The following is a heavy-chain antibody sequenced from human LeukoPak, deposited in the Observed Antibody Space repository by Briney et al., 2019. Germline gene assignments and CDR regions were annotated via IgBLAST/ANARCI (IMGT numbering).Heavy chain of an antibody. CDR3: AASEIRYFDWLKVYWFDP. CDR2: MSYDGRT. V-gene: IGHV4-39*01. Sequence: PSETLSLTCTVSGGSISSSDYYWGWIRQPPGKGLEWIGSMSYDGRTYYNPSLKSRVIISADTSKNQFFLKLSSMTAADTAVYYCAASEIRYFDWLKVYWFDPWGQGTLVTVSS. CDR1: GGSISSSDYY. D-gene: IGHD3-9*01. J-gene: IGHJ5*02.